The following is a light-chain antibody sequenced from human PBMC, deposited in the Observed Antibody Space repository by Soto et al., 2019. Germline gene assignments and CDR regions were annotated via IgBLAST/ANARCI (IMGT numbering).Light chain of an antibody. CDR3: QQYNYWPGT. V-gene: IGKV3-15*01. CDR1: QNVRTY. Sequence: EVVMTQSPATLSVSPGERAYLSCRASQNVRTYLAWYQQKPGQSPRLLIYGASTRATGIPARFSGSGSGTEFTLTISSLQSEDFAVYYCQQYNYWPGTFGQGTKLEIK. J-gene: IGKJ2*01. CDR2: GAS.